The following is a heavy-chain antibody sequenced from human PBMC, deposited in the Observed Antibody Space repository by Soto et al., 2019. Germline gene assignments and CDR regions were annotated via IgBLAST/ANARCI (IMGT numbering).Heavy chain of an antibody. CDR1: GFTFSSYA. CDR3: ARGGGAMAGTLDY. CDR2: ISTNGGST. V-gene: IGHV3-64D*06. J-gene: IGHJ4*02. Sequence: GGSLRLSCSASGFTFSSYAMHWVRQAPGKGLEYVSSISTNGGSTHYADSVKGRFTISRDNSKNTQYLQMSSLRADDTAVYYWARGGGAMAGTLDYWGLGTLVTVSS. D-gene: IGHD6-19*01.